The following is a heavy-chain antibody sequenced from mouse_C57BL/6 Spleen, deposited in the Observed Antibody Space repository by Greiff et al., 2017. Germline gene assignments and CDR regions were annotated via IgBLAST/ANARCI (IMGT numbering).Heavy chain of an antibody. CDR1: GYTFTDYN. CDR2: INPNNGGT. V-gene: IGHV1-22*01. CDR3: ARGSGNYYFDY. D-gene: IGHD2-1*01. J-gene: IGHJ2*01. Sequence: EVKLMESGPELVKPGASVKMSCKASGYTFTDYNMHWVKQSHGKSLEWIGYINPNNGGTSYNQKFKGKATLTVNKSSSTAYMELRSLTSEDSAVYYCARGSGNYYFDYWGQGTTLTVSS.